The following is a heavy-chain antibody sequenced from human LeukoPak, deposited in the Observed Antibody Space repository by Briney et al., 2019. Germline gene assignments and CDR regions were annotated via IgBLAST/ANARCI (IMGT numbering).Heavy chain of an antibody. CDR1: GFTISSYW. D-gene: IGHD4-23*01. V-gene: IGHV3-7*01. CDR2: IKQDGSGK. J-gene: IGHJ5*02. CDR3: ARCVIAVGTITGDWFDP. Sequence: LSGGSLRLSCAASGFTISSYWMSWVRQAPGKGLEWVANIKQDGSGKYYVDSVKGRFIISRDNAKNSLYVQMNSLRAEDTAVYYCARCVIAVGTITGDWFDPWGQGTLVTVSS.